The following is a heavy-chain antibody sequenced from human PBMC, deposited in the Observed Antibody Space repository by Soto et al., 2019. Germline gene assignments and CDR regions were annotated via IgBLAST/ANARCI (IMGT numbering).Heavy chain of an antibody. CDR3: ATASQQMDFDY. CDR2: FDPEDGET. J-gene: IGHJ4*02. D-gene: IGHD6-13*01. V-gene: IGHV1-24*01. CDR1: RYTPTELS. Sequence: ASMKGSCQVFRYTPTELSIHPVRQGPGKGLEWMGGFDPEDGETIYAQKFQGRVTMTEDTSTDTAYMELSSLRSEDTAVYYCATASQQMDFDYWGQGTLVTVSS.